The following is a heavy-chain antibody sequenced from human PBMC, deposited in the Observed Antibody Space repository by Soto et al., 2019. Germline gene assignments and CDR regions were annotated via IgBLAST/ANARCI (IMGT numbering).Heavy chain of an antibody. V-gene: IGHV4-31*03. CDR2: IYYSGST. D-gene: IGHD1-26*01. Sequence: PSETLSLTCTVSGGSISSGGYYWSWIRQHPGKGLEGIGYIYYSGSTYYNPSLKSRVTISVDTSKNQFSLKLSSVTAADTAVYYCARVCAAPTGSYFDYWGQGTLVTVSS. CDR1: GGSISSGGYY. J-gene: IGHJ4*02. CDR3: ARVCAAPTGSYFDY.